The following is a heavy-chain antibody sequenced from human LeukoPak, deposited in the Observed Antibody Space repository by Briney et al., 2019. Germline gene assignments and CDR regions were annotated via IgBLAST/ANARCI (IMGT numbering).Heavy chain of an antibody. CDR2: IKQDGSEM. CDR1: GFTFSNYW. V-gene: IGHV3-7*03. CDR3: ARGSNMKNYDHVWGSHRYIGYYYFDS. J-gene: IGHJ4*02. D-gene: IGHD3-16*02. Sequence: QTGGSLRLSCAASGFTFSNYWMSWVRQTPGEALEWVANIKQDGSEMYYLDAVKGRFTISRDNGKNSLYLQMNSLRAEDRALYFCARGSNMKNYDHVWGSHRYIGYYYFDSWGQGTLVTVSS.